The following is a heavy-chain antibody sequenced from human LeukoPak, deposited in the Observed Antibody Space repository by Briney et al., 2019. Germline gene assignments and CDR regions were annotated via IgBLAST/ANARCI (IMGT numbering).Heavy chain of an antibody. V-gene: IGHV4-59*08. CDR1: GGSLSSYY. D-gene: IGHD3-22*01. J-gene: IGHJ4*02. CDR3: ARQYYYDSRTSDY. Sequence: SETLSLTCTVSGGSLSSYYWSWIRQPPGKGLEWIGYIYYSGSTNYNPSLKSRVTISVDKSKNQFSLNLSSATAADTAVYYCARQYYYDSRTSDYWGQGTLVTVSS. CDR2: IYYSGST.